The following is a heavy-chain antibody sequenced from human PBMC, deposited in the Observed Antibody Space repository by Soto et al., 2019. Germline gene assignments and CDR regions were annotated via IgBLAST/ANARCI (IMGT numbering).Heavy chain of an antibody. J-gene: IGHJ4*02. V-gene: IGHV1-2*02. CDR1: GYTFTGYY. Sequence: XSVKVSCKASGYTFTGYYMHWVRQAPGQGLEWMGWINPNSGGTNYAQKFQGRVTMTRDTSISTAYMELSRLRSDDTAVYYCARADILARKFDCWGQGTLVTVSS. D-gene: IGHD5-12*01. CDR3: ARADILARKFDC. CDR2: INPNSGGT.